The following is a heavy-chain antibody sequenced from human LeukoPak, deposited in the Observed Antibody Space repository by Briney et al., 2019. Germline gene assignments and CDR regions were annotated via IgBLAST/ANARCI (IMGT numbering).Heavy chain of an antibody. CDR2: IYHSGST. CDR1: GDSISNGGYS. CDR3: ARGKGPRYCTTTSCYLGGAFDI. J-gene: IGHJ3*02. Sequence: SETLSLTCTVSGDSISNGGYSWSWIRQPPGKGLEWIGYIYHSGSTYYNPSLKSRVTISVDTSKNQFSLKLSSVTAADTAVYYCARGKGPRYCTTTSCYLGGAFDIWGQGTMVTVSS. D-gene: IGHD2-2*01. V-gene: IGHV4-30-2*01.